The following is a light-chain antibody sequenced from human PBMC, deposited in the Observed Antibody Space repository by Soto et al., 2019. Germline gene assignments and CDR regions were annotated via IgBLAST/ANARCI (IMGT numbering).Light chain of an antibody. J-gene: IGKJ1*01. CDR1: QSVSSSY. V-gene: IGKV3-20*01. CDR3: QQYGSSPWT. CDR2: GAS. Sequence: IVMTQFTATLSVSPGERSTLSCRASQSVSSSYLAWYQQKPGQAPRLLIYGASSRATGIPDRFSGSGSGSDFTLTISRLEPEDFALYYCQQYGSSPWTFGQGTKVDIK.